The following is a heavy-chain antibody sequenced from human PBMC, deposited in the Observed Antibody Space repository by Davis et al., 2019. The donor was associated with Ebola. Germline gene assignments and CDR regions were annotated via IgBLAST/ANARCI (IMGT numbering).Heavy chain of an antibody. Sequence: GESLKISCAASGFTFNTYAMNWVRQVPGKGLEWVAVISSDGGTKYYGDSVKGRFTISRDNSKNTVYVQMNSLRADDTAVYYCARQVWIDYWGQGTLVTVSS. CDR3: ARQVWIDY. CDR1: GFTFNTYA. J-gene: IGHJ4*02. V-gene: IGHV3-30-3*01. CDR2: ISSDGGTK. D-gene: IGHD5-18*01.